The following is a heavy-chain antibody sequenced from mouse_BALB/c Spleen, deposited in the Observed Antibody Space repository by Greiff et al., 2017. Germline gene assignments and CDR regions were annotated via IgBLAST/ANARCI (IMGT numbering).Heavy chain of an antibody. CDR1: GYTFSSYW. Sequence: VQLQESGAELMKPGASVKISCKATGYTFSSYWIEWVKQRPGHGLEWIGEILPGSGSTNYNEKFKGKATFTADTSSNTAYMQLSSLTSEDSAVYYCARRNWDGYFDVWGAGTTVTVSS. D-gene: IGHD4-1*01. J-gene: IGHJ1*01. CDR3: ARRNWDGYFDV. V-gene: IGHV1-9*01. CDR2: ILPGSGST.